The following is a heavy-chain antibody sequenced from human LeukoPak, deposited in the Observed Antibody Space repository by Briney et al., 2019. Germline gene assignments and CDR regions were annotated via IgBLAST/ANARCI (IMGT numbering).Heavy chain of an antibody. CDR3: ARSGNFYLDY. CDR2: IRGGTTI. V-gene: IGHV3-69-1*02. D-gene: IGHD2/OR15-2a*01. Sequence: GRSLRLSCAASGFTFTDYNMNWVRQAPGKGLEWVSNIRGGTTIYYADSVKGRFTVSRDNAKNSLYLQMSSLRAEDTAVYCCARSGNFYLDYWGQGTLVTVSS. CDR1: GFTFTDYN. J-gene: IGHJ4*02.